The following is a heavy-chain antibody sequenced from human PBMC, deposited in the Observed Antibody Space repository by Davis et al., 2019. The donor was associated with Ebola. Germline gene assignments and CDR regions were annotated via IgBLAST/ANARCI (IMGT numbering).Heavy chain of an antibody. V-gene: IGHV3-23*01. D-gene: IGHD3-16*01. J-gene: IGHJ4*02. Sequence: GESLKISCAASGFTFSTYGMSWVRQAPGKGLEWVSSISGSGFSINYADSVKGRFTISRDNSKSTLYLQMNSLRLEDTAVYYCVRDYNDGIGRFDYWGQGTLVTVSS. CDR1: GFTFSTYG. CDR3: VRDYNDGIGRFDY. CDR2: ISGSGFSI.